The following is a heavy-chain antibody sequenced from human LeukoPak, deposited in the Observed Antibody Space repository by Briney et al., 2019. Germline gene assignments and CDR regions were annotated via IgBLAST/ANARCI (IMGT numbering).Heavy chain of an antibody. CDR1: GYTFTSYG. Sequence: ASVKVSCKASGYTFTSYGLTWVRQAPGQGLEWMGWISAYNGNTNYAQKLQGRVTMTTDTSTSTAYMELRSLRSDDTAVYYCARVTFPPDSSGWYDDPIFDYWGQGTLVTVSS. D-gene: IGHD6-19*01. CDR2: ISAYNGNT. CDR3: ARVTFPPDSSGWYDDPIFDY. V-gene: IGHV1-18*01. J-gene: IGHJ4*02.